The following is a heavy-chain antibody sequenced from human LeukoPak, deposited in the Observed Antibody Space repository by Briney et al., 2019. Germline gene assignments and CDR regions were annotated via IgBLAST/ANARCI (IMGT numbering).Heavy chain of an antibody. J-gene: IGHJ4*02. CDR1: GFTFSSYG. Sequence: GGSLRLSCAASGFTFSSYGMSWVRQAPGKGLEWVANIKQDGSEKYYVDSVKGRFTISRDNAKNSLYLQMNSLRAEDTAVYYCAREPITMIVNAFDYWGQGTLVTVSS. CDR3: AREPITMIVNAFDY. D-gene: IGHD3-22*01. V-gene: IGHV3-7*01. CDR2: IKQDGSEK.